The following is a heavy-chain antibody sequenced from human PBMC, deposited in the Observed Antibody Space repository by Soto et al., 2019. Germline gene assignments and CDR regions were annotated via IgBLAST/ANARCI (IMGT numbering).Heavy chain of an antibody. CDR1: GFTFSSYA. CDR2: ISGSGGST. J-gene: IGHJ3*02. V-gene: IGHV3-23*01. CDR3: ARVSEYYYGSGSYITNAFDI. Sequence: GGSLRLSCAASGFTFSSYAMSWVRQAPGKGLEWVSAISGSGGSTYYADSVKGRFTISRDNSKNTLYLQMNSLRAEDTAVYYCARVSEYYYGSGSYITNAFDIWGQGTMVTVSS. D-gene: IGHD3-10*01.